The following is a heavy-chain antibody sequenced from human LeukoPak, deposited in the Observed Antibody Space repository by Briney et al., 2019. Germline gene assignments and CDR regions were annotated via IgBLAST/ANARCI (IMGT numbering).Heavy chain of an antibody. CDR1: GFTFSSYS. Sequence: AGGSLRLSCAASGFTFSSYSMNWVRQAPGKGLEWVAFIRYDGSNKYYADSVKGRFTTSRDNAKNTLYLQMNSLRAEDTAVYYCAKGSARRWFWYFDYWGQGTLVTVSS. CDR2: IRYDGSNK. D-gene: IGHD4-23*01. J-gene: IGHJ4*02. V-gene: IGHV3-30*02. CDR3: AKGSARRWFWYFDY.